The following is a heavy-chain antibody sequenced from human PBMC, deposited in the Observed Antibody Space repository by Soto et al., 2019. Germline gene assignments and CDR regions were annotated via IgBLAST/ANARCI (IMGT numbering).Heavy chain of an antibody. D-gene: IGHD2-2*01. CDR2: IYYSGST. Sequence: PSETLSLTCTVSGGSISSGGYYWSWIRQHPGKGLEWIGYIYYSGSTYYNPSLKSRVTISVDTSKNQFSLKLSSVTAADTAVYYCARAGGTSSYFDYWGQGTLVTVSS. CDR1: GGSISSGGYY. V-gene: IGHV4-31*03. J-gene: IGHJ4*02. CDR3: ARAGGTSSYFDY.